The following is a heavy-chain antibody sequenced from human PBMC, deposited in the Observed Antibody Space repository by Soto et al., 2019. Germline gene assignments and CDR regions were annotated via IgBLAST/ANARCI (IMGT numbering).Heavy chain of an antibody. J-gene: IGHJ5*02. V-gene: IGHV4-39*01. CDR2: IYYSGST. CDR1: GGSISSGGYY. Sequence: SETLSLTCAVSGGSISSGGYYWGWIRQPPGKGLEWIGSIYYSGSTYYNPSLKSRVTISVDTSKNQFSLKLSSVTAADTAVYYCARRDVRHLYTWFDXWGRGTLVTVSS. CDR3: ARRDVRHLYTWFDX.